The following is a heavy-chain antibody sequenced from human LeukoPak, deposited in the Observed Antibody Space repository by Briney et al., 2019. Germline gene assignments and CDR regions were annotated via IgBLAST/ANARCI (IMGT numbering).Heavy chain of an antibody. J-gene: IGHJ4*02. D-gene: IGHD2-21*02. CDR2: ISSSGSTI. CDR3: ARDHPRYNDCWDY. Sequence: GGSLRLSCAASGFTFSDYYMSWIRQAPGKGLEWVSYISSSGSTIYYADSVKGRFTISRDNAKNSLYLQMNSLRAEDTAVYYCARDHPRYNDCWDYWGQGTLVTVSS. V-gene: IGHV3-11*04. CDR1: GFTFSDYY.